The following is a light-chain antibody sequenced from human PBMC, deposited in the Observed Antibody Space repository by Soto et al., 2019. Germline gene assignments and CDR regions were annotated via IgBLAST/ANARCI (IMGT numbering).Light chain of an antibody. J-gene: IGKJ1*01. V-gene: IGKV1-5*03. CDR2: KEC. CDR1: QSINSG. CDR3: QHYYPYST. Sequence: RVLIPFRASQSINSGLAWYQPDQGNTPNLLISKECSLDSAVPSRFSGSGSGTEFTITIIRLQPYDFATYYCQHYYPYSTFGQGTKVDIK.